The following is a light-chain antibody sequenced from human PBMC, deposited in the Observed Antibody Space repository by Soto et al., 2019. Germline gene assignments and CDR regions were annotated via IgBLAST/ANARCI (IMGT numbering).Light chain of an antibody. CDR3: QSYDSSLSGSV. CDR2: GNS. V-gene: IGLV1-40*01. J-gene: IGLJ2*01. Sequence: QAVVTQPPSVSGAPGQRVTISCTGSSSNIGAGYDVHWYQQLPGTAPKLLIYGNSNRPSGVPDRFSGFKSGTSASLAITGLQAEDEADYYCQSYDSSLSGSVFGGGTKVTVL. CDR1: SSNIGAGYD.